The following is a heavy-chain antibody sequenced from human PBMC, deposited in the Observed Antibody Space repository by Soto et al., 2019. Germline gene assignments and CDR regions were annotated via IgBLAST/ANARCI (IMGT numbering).Heavy chain of an antibody. CDR2: IIAYNGNT. D-gene: IGHD2-2*01. J-gene: IGHJ5*02. V-gene: IGHV1-18*01. CDR3: ARDRVCSSTSCYEAWFDP. CDR1: GYTFTSYG. Sequence: QVQLVLSGAEVKKHGASVKVSCKAYGYTFTSYGISWVRQAPGQGLEWMGWIIAYNGNTNYAQKLQGRVTMTTDTSTSTAYMELRSLRSDDTAVYYCARDRVCSSTSCYEAWFDPWGQGTLVTVSS.